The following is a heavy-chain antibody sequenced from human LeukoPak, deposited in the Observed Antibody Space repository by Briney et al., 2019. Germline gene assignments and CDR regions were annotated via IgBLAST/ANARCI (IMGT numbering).Heavy chain of an antibody. J-gene: IGHJ4*02. V-gene: IGHV4-34*01. CDR3: ARLQYGGIDY. Sequence: PSETLSLTCAVYGGSFSGYYWSWIRQPPGKGLEWIGEINHSGSTNYNPSLKSRVTISVDTSKNQFSLKLSSVTAADTVVYYCARLQYGGIDYWGQGTLVTVSS. CDR2: INHSGST. CDR1: GGSFSGYY. D-gene: IGHD4-23*01.